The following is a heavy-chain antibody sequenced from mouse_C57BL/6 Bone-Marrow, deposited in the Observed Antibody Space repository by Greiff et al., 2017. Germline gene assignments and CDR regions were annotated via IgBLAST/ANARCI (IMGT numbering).Heavy chain of an antibody. CDR1: GYTFTDYY. D-gene: IGHD1-1*01. V-gene: IGHV1-84*01. Sequence: VQLQESGPELVKPGASVKISCKASGYTFTDYYINWVKQRPGQGLECIGWIYPGSGNTKYNEKFKGKATLTVDTSSSTAYMQLSSLTSEDSAVYFCARDRYGSSYYYAMDYWGQGTSVTVSS. CDR2: IYPGSGNT. J-gene: IGHJ4*01. CDR3: ARDRYGSSYYYAMDY.